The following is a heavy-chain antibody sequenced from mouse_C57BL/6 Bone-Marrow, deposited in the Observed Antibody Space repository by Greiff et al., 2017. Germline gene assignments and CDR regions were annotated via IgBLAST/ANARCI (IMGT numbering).Heavy chain of an antibody. CDR3: ARGRYYGSFFAY. J-gene: IGHJ3*01. CDR2: IYPRSGNT. CDR1: GYTFTSYG. D-gene: IGHD1-1*01. Sequence: VQLQQSGAELARPGASVKLSCKASGYTFTSYGISWVKQRTGQGLEWIGEIYPRSGNTYYNEKFKGKATLTADKSSSTAYMELRSLTSEDSAVYFCARGRYYGSFFAYWGQGTLVTVSA. V-gene: IGHV1-81*01.